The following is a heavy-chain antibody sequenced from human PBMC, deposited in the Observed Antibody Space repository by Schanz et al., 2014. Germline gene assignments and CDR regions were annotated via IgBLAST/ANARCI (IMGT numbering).Heavy chain of an antibody. CDR3: ARDQGYTTSWHIFDL. Sequence: VQLVESGGGVVQPGRSLRLSCAASGFTFSSYALHWVRQAPGRGLEWVSYIGNGGVTIYYADSVKGRFTISRDNAKNTRYLQMNSLSAEDTAVYYCARDQGYTTSWHIFDLWGQGTLVTVSS. V-gene: IGHV3-48*03. D-gene: IGHD6-13*01. CDR1: GFTFSSYA. CDR2: IGNGGVTI. J-gene: IGHJ4*02.